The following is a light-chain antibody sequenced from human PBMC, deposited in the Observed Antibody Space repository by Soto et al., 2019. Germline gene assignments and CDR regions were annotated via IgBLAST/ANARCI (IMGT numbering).Light chain of an antibody. CDR2: DVS. CDR3: TSYTSHSTLYYV. Sequence: LTQPASVSGSPGQSITISCTGTSSDVGAFNYVSWYQQHPGKAPKLLIYDVSDRPSGVSNRFSGSKSGNTASLTISGLQSEDEADYFCTSYTSHSTLYYVFGTGTKVTVL. V-gene: IGLV2-14*03. CDR1: SSDVGAFNY. J-gene: IGLJ1*01.